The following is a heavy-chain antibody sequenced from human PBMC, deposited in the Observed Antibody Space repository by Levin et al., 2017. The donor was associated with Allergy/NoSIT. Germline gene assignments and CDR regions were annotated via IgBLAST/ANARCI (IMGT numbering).Heavy chain of an antibody. D-gene: IGHD2-15*01. Sequence: SQTLSLTCTVSGGSISSYYWSWIRQPPGKGLEWIGYIYYSGSTDYNPSLKSRVTISVDTSKNQFSLKLSSVTAADTAVYYCARDRGYCSGGSCYGYNWFDPWGQGTLVTVSS. CDR3: ARDRGYCSGGSCYGYNWFDP. CDR2: IYYSGST. J-gene: IGHJ5*02. CDR1: GGSISSYY. V-gene: IGHV4-59*01.